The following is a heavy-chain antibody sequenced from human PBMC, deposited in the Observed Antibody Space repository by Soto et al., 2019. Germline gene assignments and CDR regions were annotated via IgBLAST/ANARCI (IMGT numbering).Heavy chain of an antibody. D-gene: IGHD3-3*01. V-gene: IGHV1-18*04. CDR2: ISTKSGNT. Sequence: QVQLVQSAAEVKKPGASVNVSCKASGYTFANYDISWVRQAHGQGLEWMGWISTKSGNTEYAQNVQGRVTLTADSSTTTVHMELRSLRSDDTAVYYCASSYFDSWTEYSNPVKYWGQGTLVAVSS. J-gene: IGHJ4*02. CDR1: GYTFANYD. CDR3: ASSYFDSWTEYSNPVKY.